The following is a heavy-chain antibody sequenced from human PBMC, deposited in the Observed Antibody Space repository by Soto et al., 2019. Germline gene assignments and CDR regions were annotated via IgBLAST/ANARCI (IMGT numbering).Heavy chain of an antibody. J-gene: IGHJ4*02. CDR2: ISYDGSNK. CDR3: AKDSFGYYYARSGYSYNY. V-gene: IGHV3-30*18. D-gene: IGHD3-22*01. CDR1: GFTFSSYG. Sequence: QVQLVESGGGVVQPGRSLRLSCAASGFTFSSYGMHWVRQAPGKGLEWVAVISYDGSNKYYADSVKGRFTISRDNSKDTLYLQMNGLRADDTAVYYCAKDSFGYYYARSGYSYNYWGQGTLVTVSS.